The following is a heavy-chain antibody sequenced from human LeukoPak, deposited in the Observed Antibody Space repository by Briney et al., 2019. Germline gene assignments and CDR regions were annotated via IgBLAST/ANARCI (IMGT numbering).Heavy chain of an antibody. CDR2: VSDTGGDT. J-gene: IGHJ4*02. CDR3: ATGAYFAD. Sequence: PGGSLRLSCAASGFTFSKSPMTWVHQALGKGLEWVSTVSDTGGDTYHADSVKGRFTISRDNSMNRLYLQMNSLRAEDTAVYYCATGAYFADWGQGTLVTVSS. V-gene: IGHV3-23*01. CDR1: GFTFSKSP. D-gene: IGHD2-21*01.